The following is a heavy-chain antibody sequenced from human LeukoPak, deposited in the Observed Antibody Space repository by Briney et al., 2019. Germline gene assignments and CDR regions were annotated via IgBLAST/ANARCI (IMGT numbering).Heavy chain of an antibody. CDR1: GFTVSSNY. Sequence: GGSLRLSCAASGFTVSSNYMSWVRQAPGKGLEWVSVIYSGGSTYYADSVKGRFTISRDNSKNTLYLQMNSLRAEDTAVYYCARIAGDYSRTPFDPWGQGTLVTVSS. CDR3: ARIAGDYSRTPFDP. J-gene: IGHJ5*02. CDR2: IYSGGST. V-gene: IGHV3-66*02. D-gene: IGHD4-17*01.